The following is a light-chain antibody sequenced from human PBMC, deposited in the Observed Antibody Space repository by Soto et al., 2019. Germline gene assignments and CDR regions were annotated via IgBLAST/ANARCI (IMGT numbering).Light chain of an antibody. V-gene: IGLV2-14*01. CDR2: DVS. CDR3: SSYTSSSTSGV. CDR1: SSDVGGYNY. J-gene: IGLJ7*01. Sequence: QSALTQPASVSGSPGQSITISCTGTSSDVGGYNYVSWYQQHPGKAPKLMIYDVSNRPSGVSNRFAGSKSGNTASLTISWLQAEDEADYYCSSYTSSSTSGVFGGGTQLTVL.